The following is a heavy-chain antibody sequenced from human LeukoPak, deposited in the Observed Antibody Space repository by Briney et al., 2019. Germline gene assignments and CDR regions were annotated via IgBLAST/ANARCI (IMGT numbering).Heavy chain of an antibody. J-gene: IGHJ4*02. CDR1: GYTFTGYY. CDR2: IIPIFGTA. Sequence: SVKVSCKASGYTFTGYYMHWVRQAPGQGLEWMGGIIPIFGTANYAQKFQGRVTITTDESMSTAYMELSSLRSEDTAVYYCARGKNWNYWEYWGQGTLVTVSS. CDR3: ARGKNWNYWEY. D-gene: IGHD1-1*01. V-gene: IGHV1-69*05.